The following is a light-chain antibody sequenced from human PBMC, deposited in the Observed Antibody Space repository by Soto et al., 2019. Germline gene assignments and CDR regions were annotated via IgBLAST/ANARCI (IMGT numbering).Light chain of an antibody. CDR2: LNSDGSH. Sequence: QSALTQSPSASASLGASVKLTCTLSSGHSSYGIAWHQQQPEKGPRYLMKLNSDGSHSKGDGIPDRFSGSSSGAERYLTISSLQSEDEADYFCQTWGTGIQVFGGGTKLTVL. CDR1: SGHSSYG. CDR3: QTWGTGIQV. J-gene: IGLJ2*01. V-gene: IGLV4-69*01.